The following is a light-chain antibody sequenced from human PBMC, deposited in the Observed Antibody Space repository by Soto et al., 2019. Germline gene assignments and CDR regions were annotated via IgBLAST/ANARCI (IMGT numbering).Light chain of an antibody. V-gene: IGKV1-39*01. CDR1: QYISSY. CDR3: QQSYSNPRT. Sequence: DIHMTQSPSCLSASGLDIGTTAGRARQYISSYLNWYQQKPGKAPKLLIYDASSLQGGVPPRFSGSGSATDFTLTISSLQPEDFATYYCQQSYSNPRTFGQGTKVDI. J-gene: IGKJ1*01. CDR2: DAS.